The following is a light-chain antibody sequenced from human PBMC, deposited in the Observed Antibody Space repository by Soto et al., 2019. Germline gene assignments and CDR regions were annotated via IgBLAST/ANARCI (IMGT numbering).Light chain of an antibody. CDR2: KAS. Sequence: DIQMTQSPSTLSASVGDRVTITCRASQSISSWLAWYQQKPGKARKVLIYKASFLESGVPSRLSGSGSGTEFTLTITSLQPDDFATYYCQRYNSYWTFGQGTKVEIK. V-gene: IGKV1-5*03. CDR3: QRYNSYWT. J-gene: IGKJ1*01. CDR1: QSISSW.